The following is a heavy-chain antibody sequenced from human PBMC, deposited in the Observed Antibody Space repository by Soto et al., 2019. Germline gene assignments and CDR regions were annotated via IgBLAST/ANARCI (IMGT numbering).Heavy chain of an antibody. V-gene: IGHV5-10-1*01. D-gene: IGHD6-13*01. CDR3: ARLQAAAGDKDLTFDY. CDR2: IDPSDSYT. J-gene: IGHJ4*02. Sequence: GESLKISCKGSGYSFTSYWISWVLQMPGKGLEWMGRIDPSDSYTNYSPSFQGHVTISADKSISTAYLQLTSLKASDTAMYYCARLQAAAGDKDLTFDYWGQGTLVTVSS. CDR1: GYSFTSYW.